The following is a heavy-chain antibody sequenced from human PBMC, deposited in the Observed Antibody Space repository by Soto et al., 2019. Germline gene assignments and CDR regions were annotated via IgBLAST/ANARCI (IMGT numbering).Heavy chain of an antibody. CDR2: ISGSGGST. J-gene: IGHJ4*02. D-gene: IGHD5-12*01. V-gene: IGHV3-23*01. CDR1: GFTFSGYA. CDR3: AKVNSGYAFGLGSPFDY. Sequence: GGSLRLSCAASGFTFSGYAMSWVRQAPGKGLEWVSAISGSGGSTYYADSVKGRFTISRDNSKNTLYLQMNSLRAEDTAVYYCAKVNSGYAFGLGSPFDYWGQGTLATVSS.